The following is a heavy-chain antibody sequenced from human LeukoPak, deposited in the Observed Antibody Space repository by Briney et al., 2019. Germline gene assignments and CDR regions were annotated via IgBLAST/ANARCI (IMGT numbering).Heavy chain of an antibody. CDR1: GFTFSNYV. J-gene: IGHJ4*02. CDR3: AKDRPARYYYDSSGDPYYFDY. V-gene: IGHV3-23*01. Sequence: GSLRLSCAASGFTFSNYVMSWVRQAPGTGLEWVAGISGSGGSTFYADSVKGRFTISRDNSRDTLYLQMNSLRAEDTAVYYCAKDRPARYYYDSSGDPYYFDYWGQGTLVTVSS. CDR2: ISGSGGST. D-gene: IGHD3-22*01.